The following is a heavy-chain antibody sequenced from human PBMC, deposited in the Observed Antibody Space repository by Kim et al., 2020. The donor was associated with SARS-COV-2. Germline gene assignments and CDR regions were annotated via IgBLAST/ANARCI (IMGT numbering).Heavy chain of an antibody. CDR2: ISSSSSYI. Sequence: GGSLRLSCAASGFTFSSYSMNWVRQAPGKGLEWVSSISSSSSYIYYADSVKGRFTISRDNAKNSLYLQMNSLRAEDTAVYYCARDLPSPYGDYEPFFDYWGQGTLVTVSS. D-gene: IGHD4-17*01. V-gene: IGHV3-21*01. CDR3: ARDLPSPYGDYEPFFDY. CDR1: GFTFSSYS. J-gene: IGHJ4*02.